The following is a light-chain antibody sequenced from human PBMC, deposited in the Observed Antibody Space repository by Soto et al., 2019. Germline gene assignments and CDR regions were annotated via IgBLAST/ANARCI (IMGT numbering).Light chain of an antibody. V-gene: IGKV1-5*01. CDR1: QSISSR. CDR2: DAS. CDR3: QQYISGWT. Sequence: DIEMTQSPSTLSASVGDGVTITCRVSQSISSRLAWYQQKAGKAPNLLIYDASNLEGGVPSRFSGSGSETEFTLTISSLQPDDFATYYCQQYISGWTFGQGTKVDIK. J-gene: IGKJ1*01.